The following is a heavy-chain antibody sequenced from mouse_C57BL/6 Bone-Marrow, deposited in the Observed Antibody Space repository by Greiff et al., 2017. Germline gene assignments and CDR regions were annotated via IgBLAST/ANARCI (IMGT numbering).Heavy chain of an antibody. CDR3: ARSLYYSNYEDYWYFDV. Sequence: EVQLQESGPGLAKPSQTLSLTCSVTGYSITSDYWNWIRKFPGNKLEYMGYISYSGSTYYNPSLKSRISITRDTSKNQYYLQLNSVTTEDTATYYCARSLYYSNYEDYWYFDVWGTGTTVTVSS. D-gene: IGHD2-5*01. CDR2: ISYSGST. J-gene: IGHJ1*03. CDR1: GYSITSDY. V-gene: IGHV3-8*01.